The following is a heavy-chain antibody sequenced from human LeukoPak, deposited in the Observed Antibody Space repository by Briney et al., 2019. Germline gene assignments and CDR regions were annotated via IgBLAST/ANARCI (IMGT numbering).Heavy chain of an antibody. J-gene: IGHJ4*02. CDR3: AKGRDYGDY. CDR2: INQDGREK. V-gene: IGHV3-7*01. CDR1: GFTFSSYW. Sequence: GGSLTLSCAVSGFTFSSYWMAWVRQVPGKGLQWVANINQDGREKYYMDSMKGRLNISRDNTENSVFLQLTSLRPEDTGIYFCAKGRDYGDYWGQGTLVAVSS.